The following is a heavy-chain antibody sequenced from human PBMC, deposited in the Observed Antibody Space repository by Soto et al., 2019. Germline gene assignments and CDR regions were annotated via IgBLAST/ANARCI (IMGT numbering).Heavy chain of an antibody. J-gene: IGHJ6*02. CDR3: ARDPRNPTLKWNYGQYYYYGMDV. CDR1: GFTFSSYS. D-gene: IGHD1-7*01. V-gene: IGHV3-21*01. Sequence: GGSLRLSCAASGFTFSSYSMNWVRQAPGKGLEWVSSISSSSSYIYYADSVKGRFTISRDNAKNSLYLQMNSLRAEDTAVYYCARDPRNPTLKWNYGQYYYYGMDVWGQGTTVTVS. CDR2: ISSSSSYI.